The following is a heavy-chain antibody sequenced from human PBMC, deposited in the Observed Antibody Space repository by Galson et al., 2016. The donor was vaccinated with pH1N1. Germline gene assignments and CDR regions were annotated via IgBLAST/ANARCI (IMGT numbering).Heavy chain of an antibody. CDR2: IYKSGSS. CDR3: ARGGHSDKIKGLDY. Sequence: ETLSLTCTVSDDSISNPIYNWGWIRQPPGKGLEWIGSIYKSGSSYYNPSLKSRVTISLDTSKNQFSLKLTSVTAADTAVYYCARGGHSDKIKGLDYWGQGTLVTVSS. CDR1: DDSISNPIYN. D-gene: IGHD2-21*02. V-gene: IGHV4-39*07. J-gene: IGHJ4*02.